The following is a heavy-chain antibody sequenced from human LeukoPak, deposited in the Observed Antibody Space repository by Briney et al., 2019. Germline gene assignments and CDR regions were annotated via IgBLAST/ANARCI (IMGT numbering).Heavy chain of an antibody. CDR2: IKQDGSEK. CDR1: GFTFSSYS. Sequence: SGGSLRLSCAASGFTFSSYSMTWVRQAPGKGLEWVANIKQDGSEKYYVDSVKGRFTISRDNAKNSLYLQMNSLRAEDTAAYYCARGAPPQNWGQGALVTVSS. CDR3: ARGAPPQN. V-gene: IGHV3-7*03. J-gene: IGHJ4*02.